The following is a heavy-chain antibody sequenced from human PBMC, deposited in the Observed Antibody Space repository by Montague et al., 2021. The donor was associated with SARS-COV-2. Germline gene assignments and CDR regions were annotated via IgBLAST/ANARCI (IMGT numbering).Heavy chain of an antibody. Sequence: CAISGDSVASNIAAWNWIRQSQSRGLEWLGRTKYTSTRYETYAVSVQSRITITADTSKNQFSLHLNSVTPEDTAVYYCARDLYWAFDAWGLGTTVTVSA. J-gene: IGHJ3*01. CDR2: TKYTSTRYE. D-gene: IGHD2-8*02. CDR1: GDSVASNIAA. V-gene: IGHV6-1*01. CDR3: ARDLYWAFDA.